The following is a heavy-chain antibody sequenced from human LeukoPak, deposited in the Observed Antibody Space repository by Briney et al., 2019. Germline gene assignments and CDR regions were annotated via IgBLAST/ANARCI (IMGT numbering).Heavy chain of an antibody. CDR2: INHSGST. CDR1: GGSFSGYY. V-gene: IGHV4-34*01. Sequence: SETLSLTCAVYGGSFSGYYWSWIRQPPGKGLEWIGEINHSGSTNYNPSLKSRVTISVDTSKNQFSLKLSSVTAADTAVYYCARGGRGYSYGYGPGFDYWGQGTLVTVSS. J-gene: IGHJ4*02. D-gene: IGHD5-18*01. CDR3: ARGGRGYSYGYGPGFDY.